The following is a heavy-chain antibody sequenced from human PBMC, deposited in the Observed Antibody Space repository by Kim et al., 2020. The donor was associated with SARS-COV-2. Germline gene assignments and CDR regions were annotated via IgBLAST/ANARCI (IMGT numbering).Heavy chain of an antibody. CDR3: ARGQYCSSTSCYVGWFDP. D-gene: IGHD2-2*01. J-gene: IGHJ5*02. V-gene: IGHV3-30*07. Sequence: NGRFTISIDNSKNTLYLQMNSLRAEDTAVYYCARGQYCSSTSCYVGWFDPWGQGTLVTVSS.